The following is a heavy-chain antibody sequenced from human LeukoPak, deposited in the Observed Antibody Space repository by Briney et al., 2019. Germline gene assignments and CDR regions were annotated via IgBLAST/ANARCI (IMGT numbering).Heavy chain of an antibody. D-gene: IGHD2-2*02. CDR1: GFTFRTYA. V-gene: IGHV3-7*01. CDR3: AREGSAAIFDWFDP. Sequence: GESLRLSCAASGFTFRTYAMTWVRQAPGKGLEWVANIKQDGSEKYYVDSVKGRFTISRDNAKNSLYLQMNSLRAEDTAVYCCAREGSAAIFDWFDPWGQGTLVTVSS. J-gene: IGHJ5*02. CDR2: IKQDGSEK.